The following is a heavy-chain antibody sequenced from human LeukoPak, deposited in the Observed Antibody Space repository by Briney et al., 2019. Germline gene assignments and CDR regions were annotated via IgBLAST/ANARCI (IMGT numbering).Heavy chain of an antibody. Sequence: ASVNVSCKASGYTFTIYYMHWVRQAPGQGLEWMGIINPSGGSTSYAQKFQGRVTMTRDTSTSTVYMELSSLRSEDTAVYYCARDRRYDFWSGYLRRYHWFDPWGQGTLVTVSS. D-gene: IGHD3-3*01. V-gene: IGHV1-46*01. CDR3: ARDRRYDFWSGYLRRYHWFDP. CDR1: GYTFTIYY. J-gene: IGHJ5*02. CDR2: INPSGGST.